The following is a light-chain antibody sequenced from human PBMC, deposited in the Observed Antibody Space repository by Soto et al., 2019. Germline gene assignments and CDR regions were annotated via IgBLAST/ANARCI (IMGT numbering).Light chain of an antibody. CDR1: QSFRGL. CDR2: DAY. CDR3: QHRGNWPLT. Sequence: EIVLTQSPATLSLSPGERATLSCRASQSFRGLLAWYQQKPGQAPRLLIYDAYNRATGIPPRFSGSGSGTDFTLTISSLEPEDFAVYFCQHRGNWPLTFGGGTKVDIK. V-gene: IGKV3-11*01. J-gene: IGKJ4*01.